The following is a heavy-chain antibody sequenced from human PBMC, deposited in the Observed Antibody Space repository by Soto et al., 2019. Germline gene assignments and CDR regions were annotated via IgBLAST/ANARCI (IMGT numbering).Heavy chain of an antibody. CDR3: ARQNLYNGNDIGMDV. CDR2: IDPSDSYT. J-gene: IGHJ6*02. Sequence: PGESLKISCKGSGYSFTSYWISWVRQMPGKGLEWMGRIDPSDSYTNYSPSFQGHVTISADKSISTAYLQWSSLKASDTAMYYCARQNLYNGNDIGMDVWGQGTTVTAP. V-gene: IGHV5-10-1*01. D-gene: IGHD1-20*01. CDR1: GYSFTSYW.